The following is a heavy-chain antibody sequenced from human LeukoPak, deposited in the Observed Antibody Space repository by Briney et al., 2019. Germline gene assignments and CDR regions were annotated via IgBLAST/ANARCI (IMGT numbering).Heavy chain of an antibody. CDR2: ISYSGRP. CDR3: ATLASDDAFDF. J-gene: IGHJ3*01. D-gene: IGHD1-1*01. V-gene: IGHV4-31*03. CDR1: GGSPKRGGYS. Sequence: SETLSLTCTVSGGSPKRGGYSCSSIRQHPGTGLEWIGNISYSGRPFYNPSLKSRVTISVDTSMNQFSLWLTSVTAADTAVYYCATLASDDAFDFWGQGTMVTVSS.